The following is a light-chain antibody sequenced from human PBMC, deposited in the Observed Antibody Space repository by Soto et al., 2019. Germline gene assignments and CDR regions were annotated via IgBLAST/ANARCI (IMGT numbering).Light chain of an antibody. Sequence: QSVLTQPASVSVSPGQSMTISCTGTSSDVGTYNYVSWYQHHPGKAPKLIIYEVSNRPSGVSNRFSGSKSGSTASLTISGLQAEDEADYHCTSYTRDTALVFGTGTKVTVL. CDR2: EVS. CDR3: TSYTRDTALV. V-gene: IGLV2-14*01. CDR1: SSDVGTYNY. J-gene: IGLJ1*01.